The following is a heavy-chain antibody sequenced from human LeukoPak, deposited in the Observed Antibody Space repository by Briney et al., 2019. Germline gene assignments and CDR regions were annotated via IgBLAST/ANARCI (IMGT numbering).Heavy chain of an antibody. V-gene: IGHV3-21*04. Sequence: GGSLRLFCAVSGFTFSSYSMNWVRQAPGKGLEWVLSISSSSSYIYYADSVKGRFTISRDNSKNTLYLQMNSLRAEDTAVYYCAKSSYDSSGNDYWGQGTLVTVSS. CDR3: AKSSYDSSGNDY. D-gene: IGHD3-22*01. CDR1: GFTFSSYS. J-gene: IGHJ4*02. CDR2: ISSSSSYI.